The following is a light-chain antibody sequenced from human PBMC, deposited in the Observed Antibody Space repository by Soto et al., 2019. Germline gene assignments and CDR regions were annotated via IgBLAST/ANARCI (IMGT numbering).Light chain of an antibody. J-gene: IGKJ5*01. CDR3: QKYGNSTIT. V-gene: IGKV3-20*01. CDR2: GES. Sequence: QSPGTLSLSPGERATLSCRASQSVSSSYLAWYQQKPGQAPRLLIYGESSRATGIPDRLSGRGAGTDLNLTISRLEPEDFAVYYCQKYGNSTITCGQGTRLEIK. CDR1: QSVSSSY.